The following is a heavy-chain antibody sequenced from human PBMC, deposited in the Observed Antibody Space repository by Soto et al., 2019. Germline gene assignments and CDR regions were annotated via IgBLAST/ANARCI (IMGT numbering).Heavy chain of an antibody. CDR1: GFTFSSYA. CDR3: AKRSSSSTFGY. J-gene: IGHJ4*02. V-gene: IGHV3-23*01. D-gene: IGHD6-6*01. Sequence: EVQLLESGGGLVQPGESLRLSCAASGFTFSSYAMSWVRQAPGKGLEWVSVISGSDDSTYYADSVKGRFTISRDNSKNTLYLQMNSLRGEDTAVYYCAKRSSSSTFGYWGQGTLVTVSS. CDR2: ISGSDDST.